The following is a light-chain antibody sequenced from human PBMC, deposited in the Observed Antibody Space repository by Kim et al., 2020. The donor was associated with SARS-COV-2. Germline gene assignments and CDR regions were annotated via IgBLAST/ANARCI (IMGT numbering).Light chain of an antibody. Sequence: SYELTQPPSVSVSPGQTASITCSGYKLGDKYACWYQQKPGQSPVLVIYQDSKRPSGIPERFSGSNSGNTATLTISGTQAMDEADYYCQSWDRSTVVFGRGTQLTVL. CDR2: QDS. V-gene: IGLV3-1*01. CDR3: QSWDRSTVV. J-gene: IGLJ2*01. CDR1: KLGDKY.